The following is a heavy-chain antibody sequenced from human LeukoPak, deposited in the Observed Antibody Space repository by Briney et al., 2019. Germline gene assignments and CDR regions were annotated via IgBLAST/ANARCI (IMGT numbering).Heavy chain of an antibody. D-gene: IGHD2-2*01. Sequence: ASVKVSCKTSGYTFTSYYINWVRQATGQGLEWMGWMNPHSGDADYAQNFQGRVTMTRSTSITTAYMELSSLTSEDTAVYYCAREGGIRSSTLFYYYYYMDVWGKGTTVTVSS. CDR2: MNPHSGDA. CDR3: AREGGIRSSTLFYYYYYMDV. CDR1: GYTFTSYY. V-gene: IGHV1-8*01. J-gene: IGHJ6*03.